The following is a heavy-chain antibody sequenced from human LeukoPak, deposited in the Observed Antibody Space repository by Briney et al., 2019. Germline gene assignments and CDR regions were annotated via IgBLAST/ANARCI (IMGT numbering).Heavy chain of an antibody. CDR2: IKKKADGGTT. Sequence: GGSLRLSCAASGLTFINARMSWVRQAPGKGLEWVGHIKKKADGGTTDYAALVQGRFTISRDDSKDTLYLQMNSLKTEDTAVYYCATYFPITSRHWGQGALVTVSS. V-gene: IGHV3-15*01. J-gene: IGHJ4*02. CDR1: GLTFINAR. D-gene: IGHD1-14*01. CDR3: ATYFPITSRH.